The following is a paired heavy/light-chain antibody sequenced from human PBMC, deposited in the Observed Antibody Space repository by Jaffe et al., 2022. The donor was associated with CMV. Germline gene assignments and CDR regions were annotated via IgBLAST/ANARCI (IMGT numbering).Heavy chain of an antibody. V-gene: IGHV3-15*01. CDR2: IKRKSDGETT. CDR1: GFTFSNVY. CDR3: TSIWYSGNYY. J-gene: IGHJ4*02. D-gene: IGHD1-26*01. Sequence: EVQLVESGGGLVEPGGSLRLSCAASGFTFSNVYMSWVRQAPGKGLEWVGRIKRKSDGETTDYAAPVKGRFTMSRDDSKSTVYLQMNSLKIEDTAVYYCTSIWYSGNYYWGQGTLVTVSS.
Light chain of an antibody. CDR2: TNS. J-gene: IGLJ3*02. CDR3: AAWDDSLSGRV. CDR1: SSNIGSNY. Sequence: QSVLTQPPSASGTPGQRVIISCSGSSSNIGSNYVYWYQQFPGTAPKLLLYTNSQRPSGVPDRFTGSKSGTSASLAISGLRSDDEADYYCAAWDDSLSGRVFGGGTKLTVL. V-gene: IGLV1-47*01.